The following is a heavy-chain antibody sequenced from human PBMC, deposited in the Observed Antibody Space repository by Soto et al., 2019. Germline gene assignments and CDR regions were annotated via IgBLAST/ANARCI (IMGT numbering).Heavy chain of an antibody. Sequence: GESLKISCKGSGYSFTSYWISWVRQMPGKGLEWMGRIDPSDSYTNYSPSFQGHVTISADKSISTAYLQWSSLKASDTAMYYCARNRDIVVVPAAPGAWFDSWGQGTLVTVSS. CDR1: GYSFTSYW. D-gene: IGHD2-2*01. V-gene: IGHV5-10-1*01. CDR2: IDPSDSYT. CDR3: ARNRDIVVVPAAPGAWFDS. J-gene: IGHJ5*01.